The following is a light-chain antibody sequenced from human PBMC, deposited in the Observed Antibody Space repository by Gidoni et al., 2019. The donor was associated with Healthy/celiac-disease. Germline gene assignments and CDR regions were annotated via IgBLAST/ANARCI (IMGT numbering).Light chain of an antibody. Sequence: QSVLTQPPSASGAPGQRVTISCSGSSSNIGSNTVHWYQQLPGTAPKLLIYSNNQRPSVVPDRFSGSKSGTSASLAISGLQSEDEADYYCAAWDDSLNGVFGGGTKLTVL. J-gene: IGLJ3*02. CDR1: SSNIGSNT. V-gene: IGLV1-44*01. CDR3: AAWDDSLNGV. CDR2: SNN.